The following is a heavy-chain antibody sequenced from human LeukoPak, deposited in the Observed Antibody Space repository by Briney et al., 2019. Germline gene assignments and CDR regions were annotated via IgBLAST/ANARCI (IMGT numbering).Heavy chain of an antibody. Sequence: PGGSLRLSCAASGFTFSSYAMHWVRQAPGKGLEWVAVISYDGSNKYHADSVKGRFTISRDNSKNTLYLQMNSLRAEDTAVYYCAKSPSGRGGYNWFDPWGQGTLVTVSS. J-gene: IGHJ5*02. CDR3: AKSPSGRGGYNWFDP. D-gene: IGHD3-16*01. V-gene: IGHV3-30*01. CDR2: ISYDGSNK. CDR1: GFTFSSYA.